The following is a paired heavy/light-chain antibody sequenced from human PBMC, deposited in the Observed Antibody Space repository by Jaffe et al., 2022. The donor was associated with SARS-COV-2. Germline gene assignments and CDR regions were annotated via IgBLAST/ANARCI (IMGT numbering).Light chain of an antibody. CDR1: SSDVGYYNY. CDR2: EVS. CDR3: SSYAPGTTWV. Sequence: QSALTQYASVSGSPGQSITISCSGTSSDVGYYNYVSWYQQYPGKAPKLMIFEVSKRPSGVSDRFSGSKSGNTASLTISGLHAEDEALYYCSSYAPGTTWVFGGGTKLTVL. V-gene: IGLV2-14*01. J-gene: IGLJ3*02.
Heavy chain of an antibody. Sequence: QVQLQESGPGLVKPSQTLSLTCTVSGGSISSDNYYWTWIRQPPGKGLEWIGYIYYSGSTFYNPSLKSRLTISVDTSTNQFSLKLESVTAADTAVYYCARDARDGYGGVDIWGQGTMVTVSS. D-gene: IGHD5-12*01. V-gene: IGHV4-31*03. J-gene: IGHJ3*02. CDR3: ARDARDGYGGVDI. CDR1: GGSISSDNYY. CDR2: IYYSGST.